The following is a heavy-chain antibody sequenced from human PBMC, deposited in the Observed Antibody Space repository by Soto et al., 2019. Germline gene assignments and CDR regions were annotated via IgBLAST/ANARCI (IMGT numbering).Heavy chain of an antibody. CDR1: EGTFSSYA. J-gene: IGHJ4*02. Sequence: ASVKVSCKASEGTFSSYAISWVRQAPGQGLEWMGGIIPIFGIANYAQKFQGRVTITADKSTSTAYMELSSLRSEDTAVYYCARYPGRDSSGYYFDYWGQGTLVTVSS. CDR2: IIPIFGIA. CDR3: ARYPGRDSSGYYFDY. D-gene: IGHD3-22*01. V-gene: IGHV1-69*10.